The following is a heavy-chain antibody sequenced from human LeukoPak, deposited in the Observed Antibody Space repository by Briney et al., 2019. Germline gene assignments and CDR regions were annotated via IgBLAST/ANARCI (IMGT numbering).Heavy chain of an antibody. D-gene: IGHD3-9*01. CDR1: GGSFSGYY. CDR2: INHSGST. Sequence: SETLSLTCAVYGGSFSGYYWSWIRQPPGKGLEWIGEINHSGSTNYNPSLKSRVTISVDTSKNQFSLKLSSVTAADTAVYYCARALTEEYYFDYWGQGTLVTVSS. J-gene: IGHJ4*02. CDR3: ARALTEEYYFDY. V-gene: IGHV4-34*01.